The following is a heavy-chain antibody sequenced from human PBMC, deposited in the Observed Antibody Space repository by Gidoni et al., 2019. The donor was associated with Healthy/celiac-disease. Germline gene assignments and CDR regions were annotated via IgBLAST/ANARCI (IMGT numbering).Heavy chain of an antibody. D-gene: IGHD3-10*01. Sequence: QVQLKESGPGLVKPSGTLSLTCAVSGGSISSRNWWSWVRQPPGKGLEWIGEIYHSGSTNYNPSLKSRVTISVDKSKNQFSLKLSSVTAADTAVYYCAREPLYGSGSYPLDYWGQGTLVTVSS. J-gene: IGHJ4*02. V-gene: IGHV4-4*02. CDR2: IYHSGST. CDR1: GGSISSRNW. CDR3: AREPLYGSGSYPLDY.